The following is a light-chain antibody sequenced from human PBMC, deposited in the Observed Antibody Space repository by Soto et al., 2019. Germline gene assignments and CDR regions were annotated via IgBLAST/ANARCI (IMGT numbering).Light chain of an antibody. CDR1: QGVSSY. J-gene: IGKJ4*01. CDR3: QQYEDLPLT. Sequence: IPLTQSPSSLSASVGDRVTITCRASQGVSSYLAWYQQKARKAPKLLIYAASTLQSGVPSRFSGSRSGTDFTLTISNLQPEDFATYYCQQYEDLPLTFGGGTRVEIK. CDR2: AAS. V-gene: IGKV1-9*01.